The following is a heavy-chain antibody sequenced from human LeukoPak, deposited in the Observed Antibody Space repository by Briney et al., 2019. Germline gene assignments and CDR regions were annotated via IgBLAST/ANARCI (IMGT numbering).Heavy chain of an antibody. J-gene: IGHJ5*02. CDR1: GYTFTSYY. Sequence: ASVKLSCKASGYTFTSYYMHWVRQAPGQGLEWMGIINPSGCSTSYAQKFQGRVTMTTDTSTSTAYMELRSLRSDDTAVYYCARDRRWTNYCSSASCYTGVNWFDPWGQGTLVTVSS. CDR3: ARDRRWTNYCSSASCYTGVNWFDP. CDR2: INPSGCST. D-gene: IGHD2-2*01. V-gene: IGHV1-46*01.